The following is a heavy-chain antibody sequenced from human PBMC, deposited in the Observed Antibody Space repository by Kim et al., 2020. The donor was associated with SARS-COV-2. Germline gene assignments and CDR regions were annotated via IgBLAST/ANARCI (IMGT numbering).Heavy chain of an antibody. CDR3: AKDISRPYDSSSAFDY. CDR2: ISWNSGSM. Sequence: GGSLRLSCAASGFTFDDYAMHWVRQAPGKGLEWVSGISWNSGSMGYADSVKGRFTISRDNAKNSLYLQMNSLRAEDTALYYCAKDISRPYDSSSAFDYWGQGTLVTVSS. CDR1: GFTFDDYA. V-gene: IGHV3-9*01. J-gene: IGHJ4*02. D-gene: IGHD3-22*01.